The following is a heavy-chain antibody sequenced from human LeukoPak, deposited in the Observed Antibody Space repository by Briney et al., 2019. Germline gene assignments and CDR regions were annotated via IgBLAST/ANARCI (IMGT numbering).Heavy chain of an antibody. V-gene: IGHV3-30*02. Sequence: GGSLRLSRAASGFTFSSYSMNWVRQAPGKGLEWVAFIRYDGSNKYYADSVKGRFTISRDNSKNTLYLQMNSLRAEDTAVYYCAKAGGERQWLATEDAFDYWGQGTLVTVSS. CDR1: GFTFSSYS. D-gene: IGHD6-19*01. CDR2: IRYDGSNK. J-gene: IGHJ4*02. CDR3: AKAGGERQWLATEDAFDY.